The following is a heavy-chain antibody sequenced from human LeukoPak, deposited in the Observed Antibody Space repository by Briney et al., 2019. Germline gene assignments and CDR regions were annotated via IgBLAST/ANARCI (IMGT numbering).Heavy chain of an antibody. CDR3: AREALTGDPERDC. CDR1: AYTFTSYY. Sequence: GASVKVSCKASAYTFTSYYMHWVRQAPGQGLEWMGIINPSGGSTSYAQKFQGRVTMTRDTSTSTVYMELSSLRSEDTAVYYCAREALTGDPERDCWGQGTLVAVSS. CDR2: INPSGGST. V-gene: IGHV1-46*01. D-gene: IGHD7-27*01. J-gene: IGHJ4*02.